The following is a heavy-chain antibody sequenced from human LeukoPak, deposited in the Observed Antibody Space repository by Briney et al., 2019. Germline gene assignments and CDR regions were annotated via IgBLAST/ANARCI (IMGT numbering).Heavy chain of an antibody. V-gene: IGHV3-23*01. Sequence: GGSLRLSCAASGFTFSSYAMSWVRQAPGKGLEWVSAISGSGGSTYYADSVKGRFTISRDNSKNTLYLQMNSPRAEDTAVYYCAIERVYHDYGDYGTGYWGQGTLVTVSS. CDR2: ISGSGGST. CDR3: AIERVYHDYGDYGTGY. D-gene: IGHD4-17*01. J-gene: IGHJ4*02. CDR1: GFTFSSYA.